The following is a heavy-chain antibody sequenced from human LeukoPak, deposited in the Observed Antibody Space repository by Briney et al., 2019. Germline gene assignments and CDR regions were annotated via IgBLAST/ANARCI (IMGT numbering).Heavy chain of an antibody. V-gene: IGHV4-39*01. D-gene: IGHD1-26*01. CDR1: GASLSGSGYY. Sequence: SETLSLTCTVSGASLSGSGYYRGWIRQPPGKGLEWIGSIYSSGSTYYNASLQSRVTISIETSKNQISLRLNSVTAADTAMYYCAKSGGYGLIDYWGQGTLVTVSS. J-gene: IGHJ4*02. CDR3: AKSGGYGLIDY. CDR2: IYSSGST.